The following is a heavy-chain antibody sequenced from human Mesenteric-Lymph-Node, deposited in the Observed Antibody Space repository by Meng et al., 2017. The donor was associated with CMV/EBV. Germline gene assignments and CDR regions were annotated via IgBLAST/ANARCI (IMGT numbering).Heavy chain of an antibody. Sequence: GESLKISCAASGFTFTRFAMTWVRQAPGKGLEWVSVIYTGGSTYYADPEKGRFTISRDNSKNTLYLQMNSLRAEDTAVYYCARGPPYSHYFDSWGQGTLVTVSS. J-gene: IGHJ4*02. V-gene: IGHV3-23*03. CDR2: IYTGGST. D-gene: IGHD4-11*01. CDR1: GFTFTRFA. CDR3: ARGPPYSHYFDS.